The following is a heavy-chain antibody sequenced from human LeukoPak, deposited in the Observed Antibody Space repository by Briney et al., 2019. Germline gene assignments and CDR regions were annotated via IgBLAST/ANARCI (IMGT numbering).Heavy chain of an antibody. CDR3: ARAVAGQTYYYYYYMDV. J-gene: IGHJ6*03. CDR2: ISAYNGNT. Sequence: VSVKVSCKASGGTFSSYSISWLRQAPGQGLEWMGWISAYNGNTNYAQKLQGRVTMTTDTSTSTAYMELRSLRSDDTAVYYCARAVAGQTYYYYYYMDVWGKGTTVTVSS. D-gene: IGHD6-19*01. V-gene: IGHV1-18*01. CDR1: GGTFSSYS.